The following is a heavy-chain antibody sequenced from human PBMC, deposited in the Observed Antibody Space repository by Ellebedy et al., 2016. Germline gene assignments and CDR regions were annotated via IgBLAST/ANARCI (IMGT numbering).Heavy chain of an antibody. V-gene: IGHV4-61*01. D-gene: IGHD3-9*01. Sequence: GSLRLSCTVSGGSISSSSYYWSWIRQPPGKGLEWIGYIYYSGSTNYNPSLKSRVTISVDTSKNQFSLRLSSVTAADTAVYYCARVNDISAGGAFDIWGQGTMVTVSS. CDR1: GGSISSSSYY. CDR3: ARVNDISAGGAFDI. CDR2: IYYSGST. J-gene: IGHJ3*02.